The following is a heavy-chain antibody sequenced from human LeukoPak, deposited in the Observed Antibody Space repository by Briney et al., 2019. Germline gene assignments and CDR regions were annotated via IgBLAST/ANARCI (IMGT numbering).Heavy chain of an antibody. J-gene: IGHJ6*03. Sequence: GASVKVSCKASGYTFTGYYMHWVRQAPGQGLEWMGWINPNSGGTNCAQKFQGRVTMTRDTSISTAYMELSRLRSDDTAVYYCARDQATGLWFGELPLWSGYMDVWGKGTTVTISS. CDR2: INPNSGGT. CDR3: ARDQATGLWFGELPLWSGYMDV. CDR1: GYTFTGYY. D-gene: IGHD3-10*01. V-gene: IGHV1-2*02.